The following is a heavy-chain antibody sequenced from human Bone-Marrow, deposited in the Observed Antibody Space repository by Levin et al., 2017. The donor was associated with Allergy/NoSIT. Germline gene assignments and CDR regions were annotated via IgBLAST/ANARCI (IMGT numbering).Heavy chain of an antibody. Sequence: SETLSLTCTVSGASLSSGGYHWTWIRQDPGKGLEWIGYIYYGGSTSYNPSLKSRVTISVDTSKNQFSLKLTSVTAADAAVYYCARDLAGTSYNHRFYYGLDVWGQGSTVTVSS. CDR2: IYYGGST. D-gene: IGHD1-14*01. V-gene: IGHV4-31*03. CDR3: ARDLAGTSYNHRFYYGLDV. CDR1: GASLSSGGYH. J-gene: IGHJ6*02.